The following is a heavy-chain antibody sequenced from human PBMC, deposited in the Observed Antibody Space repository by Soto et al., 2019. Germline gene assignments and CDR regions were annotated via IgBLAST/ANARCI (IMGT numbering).Heavy chain of an antibody. D-gene: IGHD6-13*01. V-gene: IGHV1-69*13. CDR2: IIPIFGTA. Sequence: SVKVSCKASGGTFSSYAISWVRQAPGQGLEWMGGIIPIFGTANYAQKFQGRVTITADESTSTAYMELSSLRSEDTAVYYCATNELVHYYFDYWGQGTLVTVSS. CDR1: GGTFSSYA. CDR3: ATNELVHYYFDY. J-gene: IGHJ4*02.